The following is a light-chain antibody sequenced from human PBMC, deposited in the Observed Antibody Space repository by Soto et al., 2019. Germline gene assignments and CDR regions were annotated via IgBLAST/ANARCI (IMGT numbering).Light chain of an antibody. J-gene: IGKJ4*01. CDR1: QSISSN. Sequence: IPMTPSPSARSATVGDAVTDTGRASQSISSNLDWYQQKPGKAPELLIYAASNLQSGVPSRFSGSGSGTDFALTTSSLQPEDSAVYYCQQGYSSPLSFGGGTKVDIK. CDR2: AAS. CDR3: QQGYSSPLS. V-gene: IGKV1-39*01.